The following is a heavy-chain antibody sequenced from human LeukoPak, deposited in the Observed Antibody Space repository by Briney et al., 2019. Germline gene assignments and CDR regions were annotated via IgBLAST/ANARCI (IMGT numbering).Heavy chain of an antibody. CDR2: IYGSGNT. CDR1: GGSISSYY. D-gene: IGHD3-10*01. CDR3: ARDRGLHGEVLFDP. Sequence: SETLSLTCTVSGGSISSYYLSWIRQPAGKGLEWIGPIYGSGNTNYNPALKSRVTMSVDTSKNQFSLKVRSVTAADTAVYYCARDRGLHGEVLFDPWGQGTLVTVSS. V-gene: IGHV4-4*07. J-gene: IGHJ5*02.